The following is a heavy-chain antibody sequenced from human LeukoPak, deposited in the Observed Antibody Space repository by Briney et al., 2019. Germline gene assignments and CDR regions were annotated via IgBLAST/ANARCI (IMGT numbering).Heavy chain of an antibody. D-gene: IGHD1-26*01. CDR2: IYTSGST. CDR1: GGSISSYY. J-gene: IGHJ4*02. Sequence: SETLSLTCTVSGGSISSYYWSWIRQPAAKGLEWIGRIYTSGSTNYNAPLKSRVSMSVDTSKNQFSLKLSSVTAADTAVFYCARENSGSYREFDYWGQGTLVTVSS. CDR3: ARENSGSYREFDY. V-gene: IGHV4-4*07.